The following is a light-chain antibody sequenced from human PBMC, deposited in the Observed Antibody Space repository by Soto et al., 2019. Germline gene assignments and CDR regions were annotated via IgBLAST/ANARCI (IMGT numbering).Light chain of an antibody. CDR2: GAS. J-gene: IGKJ1*01. Sequence: EIVLTQSPGTLSLSPGERATLSCRASQSVTSSYLAWYQHKSGQGPRLLIYGASSRATGIPDRFSGSGSGTDFTLTISRLEPEDFAVYYCEQYDTSPRTFGQGTKVEIK. CDR3: EQYDTSPRT. CDR1: QSVTSSY. V-gene: IGKV3-20*01.